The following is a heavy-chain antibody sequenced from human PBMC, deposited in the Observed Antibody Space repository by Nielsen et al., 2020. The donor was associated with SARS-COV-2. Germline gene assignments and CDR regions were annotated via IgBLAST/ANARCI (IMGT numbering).Heavy chain of an antibody. D-gene: IGHD6-19*01. V-gene: IGHV1-46*01. Sequence: ASVQVSCKASGYTFTSYYMHWVRQAPGQGLEWMGLINPSGGSTSYAQKFQGRVTMTRDTSTSTVYMELSSLRSEDTAVYYCARELGYSSGWLGGYYYYYYMDVWGKGTTVTVSS. J-gene: IGHJ6*03. CDR2: INPSGGST. CDR1: GYTFTSYY. CDR3: ARELGYSSGWLGGYYYYYYMDV.